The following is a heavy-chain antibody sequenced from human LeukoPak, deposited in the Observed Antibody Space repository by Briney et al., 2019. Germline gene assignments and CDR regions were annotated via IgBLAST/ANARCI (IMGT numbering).Heavy chain of an antibody. J-gene: IGHJ5*02. Sequence: SETLSLTCTVSVGSISSSSYYWGWIRHPPGKGLEWIGSIYYSGSTYYNPPLKSRVTISVDTSKNQFSLKLGSVTAADTAVYYCASRRGLRFLEWLGNWFDPWGQGTLVTVSS. V-gene: IGHV4-39*01. D-gene: IGHD3-3*01. CDR3: ASRRGLRFLEWLGNWFDP. CDR1: VGSISSSSYY. CDR2: IYYSGST.